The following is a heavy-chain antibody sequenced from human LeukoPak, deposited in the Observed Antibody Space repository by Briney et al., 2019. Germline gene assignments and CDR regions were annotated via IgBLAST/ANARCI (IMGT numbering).Heavy chain of an antibody. J-gene: IGHJ4*02. CDR1: GYSISSGYY. CDR3: ASILFYDYVWGSYREYYFDY. Sequence: SETLSLTCAVSGYSISSGYYWGWIRQPPGKGLEWIGSIYHSGSTYYNPSLKSRVTISVDTPKNQFSLKLSSVTAADTAVYYCASILFYDYVWGSYREYYFDYWGQGTLVTVPS. D-gene: IGHD3-16*02. V-gene: IGHV4-38-2*01. CDR2: IYHSGST.